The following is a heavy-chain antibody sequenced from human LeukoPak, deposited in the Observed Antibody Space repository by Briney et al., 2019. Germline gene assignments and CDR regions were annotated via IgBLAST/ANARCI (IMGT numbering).Heavy chain of an antibody. Sequence: PGGSLRLSCAASRFTFSDSWMNWVRQAPGKGPEWVANINQDRSETHYVESVKGRFTISRDNAKNSLYLQMNSLRVEDTALYYCATGHYRDPAGWGQGALVTVSA. CDR3: ATGHYRDPAG. CDR2: INQDRSET. D-gene: IGHD5-24*01. CDR1: RFTFSDSW. V-gene: IGHV3-7*01. J-gene: IGHJ1*01.